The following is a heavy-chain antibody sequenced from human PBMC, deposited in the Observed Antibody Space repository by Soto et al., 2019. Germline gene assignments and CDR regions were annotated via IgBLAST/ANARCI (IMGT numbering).Heavy chain of an antibody. J-gene: IGHJ4*02. Sequence: GESVKIYFKGSGYSCAGYWITWVRQKPGKGLEWMGRIDPSDSQTYYSPSFRGHVTISVTKSITTVFLQWSSLRASDTAMYYCARQIYDSDTGPNFQYYFDSWGQGTPVTVSS. CDR1: GYSCAGYW. V-gene: IGHV5-10-1*01. D-gene: IGHD3-22*01. CDR3: ARQIYDSDTGPNFQYYFDS. CDR2: IDPSDSQT.